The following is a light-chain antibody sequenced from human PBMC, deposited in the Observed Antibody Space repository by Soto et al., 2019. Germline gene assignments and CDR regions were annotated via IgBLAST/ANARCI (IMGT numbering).Light chain of an antibody. CDR2: EVR. J-gene: IGLJ2*01. Sequence: QSALTQPASVSGSPGQSITISCTRTSSDVGGYNYVSWYQQHPGKAPKLMIYEVRERPSGVPDRFSGSKSGNTASLTVSGLQAEDEADYYCSSYAGNNNLLFGGGTKVTVL. CDR3: SSYAGNNNLL. V-gene: IGLV2-8*01. CDR1: SSDVGGYNY.